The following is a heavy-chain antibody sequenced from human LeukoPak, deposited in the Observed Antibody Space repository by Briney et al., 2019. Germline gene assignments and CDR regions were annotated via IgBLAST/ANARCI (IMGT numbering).Heavy chain of an antibody. V-gene: IGHV1-2*02. CDR2: INPNSGGT. Sequence: ASVKVSCKASGYTFTGYYMHWVRPAPGQGLEWMGWINPNSGGTNYAQKFQGRVTMNRDTSISTAYMELSRLRSDDTAVYYCARDLSIAARPFDYWGQGTLVTVSS. J-gene: IGHJ4*02. CDR1: GYTFTGYY. D-gene: IGHD6-6*01. CDR3: ARDLSIAARPFDY.